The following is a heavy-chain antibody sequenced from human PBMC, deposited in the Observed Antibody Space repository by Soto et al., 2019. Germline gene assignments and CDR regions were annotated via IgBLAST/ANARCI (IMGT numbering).Heavy chain of an antibody. J-gene: IGHJ5*02. D-gene: IGHD3-3*01. CDR2: IYYSGST. Sequence: SETLSLTGTVSRGSISSGGYYWSWIRQHPGKGLEWIGYIYYSGSTYYNPSLKSRVTISVDTSKNQFSRKLSSVTAADTAVYYCASLQLQWLMGGNWFDPWGQGTLVTVSS. V-gene: IGHV4-31*03. CDR1: RGSISSGGYY. CDR3: ASLQLQWLMGGNWFDP.